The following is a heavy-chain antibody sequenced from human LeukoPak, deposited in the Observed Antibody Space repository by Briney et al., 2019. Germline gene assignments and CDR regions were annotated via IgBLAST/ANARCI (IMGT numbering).Heavy chain of an antibody. CDR3: ARGVLTTVSYYMDV. D-gene: IGHD4-11*01. J-gene: IGHJ6*03. CDR1: GGSFSDYY. V-gene: IGHV4-59*01. CDR2: SGST. Sequence: SETLSLTCTVSGGSFSDYYWTWLRQPPGKGLEWIGYSGSTNYNPSLKSRFTISIDTSNNRFSLKLSSVTAADTAVYYCARGVLTTVSYYMDVWGKGTTVTVSS.